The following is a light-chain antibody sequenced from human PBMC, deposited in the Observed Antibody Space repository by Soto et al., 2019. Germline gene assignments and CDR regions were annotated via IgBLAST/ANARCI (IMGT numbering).Light chain of an antibody. V-gene: IGKV1-33*01. CDR1: QDISNY. Sequence: DIQMTQSPSSLSASVGDRVTITCQASQDISNYLNWYQQKPGKAPKLLIYDASNLETGVPSRFSRSGSGTDFTFTISSLQPEDIATYYCQQYDNLPTLTFGPGTKVDIK. J-gene: IGKJ3*01. CDR3: QQYDNLPTLT. CDR2: DAS.